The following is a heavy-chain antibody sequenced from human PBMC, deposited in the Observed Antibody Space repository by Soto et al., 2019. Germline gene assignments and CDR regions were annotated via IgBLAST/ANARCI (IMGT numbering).Heavy chain of an antibody. CDR2: ISWNSGSI. V-gene: IGHV3-9*01. Sequence: GGSLRLSCAASGFTFDDYAMHWVRQAPGKGLEWVSGISWNSGSIGYADSVKGRFTISRDNAKNSLYLQMNSLRAEDTALYYCAKDIGGEGFRWYYFDYWGQGTLVTVSS. CDR3: AKDIGGEGFRWYYFDY. CDR1: GFTFDDYA. J-gene: IGHJ4*02. D-gene: IGHD3-10*01.